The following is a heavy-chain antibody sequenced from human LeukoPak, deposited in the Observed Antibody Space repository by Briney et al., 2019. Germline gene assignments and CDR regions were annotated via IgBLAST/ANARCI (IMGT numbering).Heavy chain of an antibody. CDR2: TSSEGSGK. Sequence: GSLRLSCAASGFTFSRYAMHGVRQAPGKGLEWVAVTSSEGSGKHYADSVKGRFTISRDNSKNTLYLQMNSLRAEDTGAYYCAKERVNGDYVYYYYGMDVWGQGTTVTVSS. CDR1: GFTFSRYA. CDR3: AKERVNGDYVYYYYGMDV. V-gene: IGHV3-30*18. D-gene: IGHD4-17*01. J-gene: IGHJ6*02.